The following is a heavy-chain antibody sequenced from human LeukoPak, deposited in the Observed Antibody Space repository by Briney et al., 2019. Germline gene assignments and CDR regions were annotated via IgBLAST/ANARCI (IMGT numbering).Heavy chain of an antibody. Sequence: GGSLRLSCAASGFTFSSYAMHWVRQAPGKGLEWVAVISYDGSNKYYADSVKGRFTISRDNSKNTLYLQMNSLRAEDTAVYYCAREDSSGLYFDYWGQGTLVTVSS. CDR1: GFTFSSYA. CDR2: ISYDGSNK. J-gene: IGHJ4*02. V-gene: IGHV3-30-3*01. D-gene: IGHD6-25*01. CDR3: AREDSSGLYFDY.